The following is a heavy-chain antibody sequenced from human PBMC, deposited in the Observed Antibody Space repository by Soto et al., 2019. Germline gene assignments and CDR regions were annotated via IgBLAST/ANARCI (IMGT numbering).Heavy chain of an antibody. CDR1: GFTFSSYW. V-gene: IGHV3-7*01. J-gene: IGHJ4*02. Sequence: HPGGSLRLSCAASGFTFSSYWMSWVRQAPGKGLEWVANIKQDGSEKYYVDSVKGRFTISRDNAKNSLYLQMNSLRAEDTAVYYCASPALLWFGEPRDLDYWGQGTLVTVSS. CDR3: ASPALLWFGEPRDLDY. CDR2: IKQDGSEK. D-gene: IGHD3-10*01.